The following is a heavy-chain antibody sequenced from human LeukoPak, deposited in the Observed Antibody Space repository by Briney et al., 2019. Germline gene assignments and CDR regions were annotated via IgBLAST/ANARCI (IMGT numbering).Heavy chain of an antibody. D-gene: IGHD3-10*01. J-gene: IGHJ4*02. CDR3: ARDSSWFYFDY. V-gene: IGHV4-30-4*08. Sequence: PSQTLSLTCTVSGGSISSGDYYWSWIRQPPGKGLEWIGYIYYIGSTYYNPSLKSRVTLSVDTSKKQFSLKLSSVTAADTAVYYCARDSSWFYFDYWGQGTLVTVSS. CDR1: GGSISSGDYY. CDR2: IYYIGST.